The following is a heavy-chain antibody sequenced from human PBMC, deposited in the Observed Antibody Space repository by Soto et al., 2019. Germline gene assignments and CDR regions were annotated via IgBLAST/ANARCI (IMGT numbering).Heavy chain of an antibody. D-gene: IGHD1-1*01. CDR3: VRDIGWNLFDY. Sequence: GSLRLSCAASGFTFSFYWMHWVRQAPGKQLERVAYIKQDGNIQYYLDSVRGRFTISRDNAKNSLYLQMDSLRAEDTAVYYCVRDIGWNLFDYWGQGSLVTVSS. CDR2: IKQDGNIQ. V-gene: IGHV3-7*01. CDR1: GFTFSFYW. J-gene: IGHJ4*02.